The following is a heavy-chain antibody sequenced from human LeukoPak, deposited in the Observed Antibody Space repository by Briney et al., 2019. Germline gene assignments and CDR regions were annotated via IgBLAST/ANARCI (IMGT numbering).Heavy chain of an antibody. J-gene: IGHJ6*03. Sequence: PSETLSLTCTVSGGSISSYYWGWIRQPPGKVLKWIGYIYYSGSTNYNPSLKSRVTISVDTSKNQFSLKLSSVTAADTAVYYCARGPGGYCSSTSCRYYYYYMDVWGKGTTVTVSS. CDR2: IYYSGST. CDR3: ARGPGGYCSSTSCRYYYYYMDV. CDR1: GGSISSYY. D-gene: IGHD2-2*01. V-gene: IGHV4-59*12.